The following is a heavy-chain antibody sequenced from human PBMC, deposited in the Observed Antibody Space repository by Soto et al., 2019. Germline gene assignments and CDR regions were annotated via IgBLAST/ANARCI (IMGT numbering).Heavy chain of an antibody. CDR1: CYTFSKYG. Sequence: ASVKVSCQASCYTFSKYGISWVRPAPGQGLEWMGWISAYNGNTNYAQKLQGRVTMTTDTSTSTAYMELRSLRSDDTAVYYCARGNTQQLVIDYWGQGTLVTVSS. D-gene: IGHD6-13*01. CDR3: ARGNTQQLVIDY. CDR2: ISAYNGNT. V-gene: IGHV1-18*01. J-gene: IGHJ4*02.